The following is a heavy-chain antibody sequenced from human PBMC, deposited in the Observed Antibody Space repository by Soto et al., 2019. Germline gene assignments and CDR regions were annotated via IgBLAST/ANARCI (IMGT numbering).Heavy chain of an antibody. CDR1: GYTFTNYY. CDR3: VRGNSGYGNFDY. CDR2: INPSGGST. J-gene: IGHJ4*02. Sequence: ASVKVSCKASGYTFTNYYMHWVRQAPGQGLEWVGIINPSGGSTTYAQRFQGRVTMTRDTSTSTVYMELNSLRSEDTAVYYCVRGNSGYGNFDYWGEGTLVTVSS. V-gene: IGHV1-46*01. D-gene: IGHD5-12*01.